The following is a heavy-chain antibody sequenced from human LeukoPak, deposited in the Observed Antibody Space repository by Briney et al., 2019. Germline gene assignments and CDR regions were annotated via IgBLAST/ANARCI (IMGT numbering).Heavy chain of an antibody. CDR3: ARESYDYVWGSYRKAYYFDY. J-gene: IGHJ4*02. CDR1: GGSFSGYY. V-gene: IGHV4-34*01. Sequence: SETLSLTCAVYGGSFSGYYWSWIRQPPGKGLEWIGEINHSGSTNYNPSPKSRVTISVDTSKNQFSLKLSSVTAADTAVYYCARESYDYVWGSYRKAYYFDYWGQGTLVTVSS. D-gene: IGHD3-16*02. CDR2: INHSGST.